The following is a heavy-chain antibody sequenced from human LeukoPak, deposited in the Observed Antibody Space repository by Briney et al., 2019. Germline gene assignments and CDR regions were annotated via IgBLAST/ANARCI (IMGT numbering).Heavy chain of an antibody. CDR3: ARGSSLAPDTNYGMDV. Sequence: ASVKVSCKASGGTFSSYAISWVRQAPGQGLEWMGRIIPILGIANYAQKFQGRVTITADKSTSTAYMELSSLRSEDTAVYYCARGSSLAPDTNYGMDVWGQGTTVTVSS. CDR1: GGTFSSYA. D-gene: IGHD6-13*01. CDR2: IIPILGIA. J-gene: IGHJ6*02. V-gene: IGHV1-69*04.